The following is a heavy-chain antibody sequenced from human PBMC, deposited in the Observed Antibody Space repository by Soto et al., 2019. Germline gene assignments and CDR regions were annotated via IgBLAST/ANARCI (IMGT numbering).Heavy chain of an antibody. Sequence: GGSLRLSCAASGFTFSNAWMSWVRQTPGKGLEWVSVIYSGGSTYYADSVKGRFTISRDNSKNTLYLQMNSLRAEDTAVYYCARGPIGRYFDWLFPDAFDIWGQGTMVTVSS. V-gene: IGHV3-53*01. CDR2: IYSGGST. CDR3: ARGPIGRYFDWLFPDAFDI. J-gene: IGHJ3*02. CDR1: GFTFSNAW. D-gene: IGHD3-9*01.